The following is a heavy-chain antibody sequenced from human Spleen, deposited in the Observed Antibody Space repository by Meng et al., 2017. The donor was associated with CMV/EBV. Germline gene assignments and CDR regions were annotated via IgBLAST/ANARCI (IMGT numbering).Heavy chain of an antibody. Sequence: SVKVSCKASGGTFSNYAISWVRQAPGQGLEWMGGIIPIFATANYAQKFQGRVTITTDESTSTAYMDLSSLRSEDTAVYYCARGPARVYYYGMDVWGQGTTVTVSS. CDR1: GGTFSNYA. V-gene: IGHV1-69*05. D-gene: IGHD2-2*01. CDR2: IIPIFATA. J-gene: IGHJ6*02. CDR3: ARGPARVYYYGMDV.